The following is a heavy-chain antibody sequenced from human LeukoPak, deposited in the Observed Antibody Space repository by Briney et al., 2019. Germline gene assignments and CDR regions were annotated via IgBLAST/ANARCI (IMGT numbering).Heavy chain of an antibody. D-gene: IGHD5-12*01. V-gene: IGHV3-23*01. J-gene: IGHJ5*02. CDR2: LTGSGYQI. CDR1: GFTFNNFA. CDR3: AKDGRYSGYDFAES. Sequence: GALRLSCTASGFTFNNFAIGWVRQAPGEGLEWLASLTGSGYQIYYADSVKGRFTISRDNSENTRYLDMNNLRAEDTAIYYCAKDGRYSGYDFAESWGQGTLVTVSS.